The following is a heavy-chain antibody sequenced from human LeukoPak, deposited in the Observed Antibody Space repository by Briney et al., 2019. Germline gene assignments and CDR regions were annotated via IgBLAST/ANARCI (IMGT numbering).Heavy chain of an antibody. V-gene: IGHV3-11*06. CDR2: ISSSSSDR. Sequence: GGSLRLSCAASGFTFIDYYMSWIRQVPGKGLEWVSYISSSSSDRNYADSVKGRFTISRDNAKNSMYLQMNSLRAEDTAVYFCAKSQYYLDSWGQGTLVTVSS. J-gene: IGHJ4*02. CDR1: GFTFIDYY. CDR3: AKSQYYLDS.